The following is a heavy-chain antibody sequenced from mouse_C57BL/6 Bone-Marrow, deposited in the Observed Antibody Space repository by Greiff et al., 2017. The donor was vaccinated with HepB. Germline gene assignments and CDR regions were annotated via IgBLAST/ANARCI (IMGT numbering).Heavy chain of an antibody. CDR2: IDPSDSYT. CDR1: GYTFTSYW. D-gene: IGHD2-3*01. V-gene: IGHV1-50*01. CDR3: ASLYDGYYDYAMDY. Sequence: VQLQQPGAELVKPGASVKLSCKASGYTFTSYWMQWVKQRPGQGLEWIGEIDPSDSYTNYNQKFKGKATLTVDTSSSTAYMQLSSLTSEDSAVYYCASLYDGYYDYAMDYWGQGTSVTVSS. J-gene: IGHJ4*01.